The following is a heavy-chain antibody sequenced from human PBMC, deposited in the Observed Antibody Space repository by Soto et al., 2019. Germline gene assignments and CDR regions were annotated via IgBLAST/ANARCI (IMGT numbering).Heavy chain of an antibody. Sequence: GASVKVSCEASGGTFSSYAISWVRQAPGEGLEWMGGIIPIVGTANYAQKFQGRVTITADESTSTAYMELSSLRYEDTAVYYCAIAMGVLYRFDVWGQGTTLTVSS. J-gene: IGHJ6*02. V-gene: IGHV1-69*13. CDR2: IIPIVGTA. CDR3: AIAMGVLYRFDV. CDR1: GGTFSSYA. D-gene: IGHD1-26*01.